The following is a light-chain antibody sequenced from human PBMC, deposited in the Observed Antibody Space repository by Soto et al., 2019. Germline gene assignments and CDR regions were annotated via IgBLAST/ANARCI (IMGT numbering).Light chain of an antibody. V-gene: IGKV3-20*01. Sequence: EIVLTQSPGTLSLSPGERPTLSCRASQSVSSSYLAWYQQKPGQAPRLLMYAASSRATGIPDRFSGSGSGTDFTLTISRMEPEDFAVYYCQQYGSSPPTFGQGTKVEIK. CDR2: AAS. CDR3: QQYGSSPPT. J-gene: IGKJ1*01. CDR1: QSVSSSY.